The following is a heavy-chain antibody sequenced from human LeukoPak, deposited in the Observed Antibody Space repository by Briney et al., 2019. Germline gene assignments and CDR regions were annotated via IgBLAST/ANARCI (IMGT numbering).Heavy chain of an antibody. CDR1: GGSFSGYY. CDR2: INHSGST. V-gene: IGHV4-34*01. D-gene: IGHD3-22*01. CDR3: ASPRNYYDSRHSIFY. Sequence: PSETLSLTCAVYGGSFSGYYWSWIRQPPGKGLEWIGEINHSGSTNYNPSLKSRATISVDTSKNQFSLKLSSVTAADTAVYYCASPRNYYDSRHSIFYWGQGTLVTVSS. J-gene: IGHJ4*02.